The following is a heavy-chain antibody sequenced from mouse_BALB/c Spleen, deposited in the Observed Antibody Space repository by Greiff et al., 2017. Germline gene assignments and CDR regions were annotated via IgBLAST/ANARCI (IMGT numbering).Heavy chain of an antibody. CDR2: IDPENGDT. Sequence: VQLQQSGAELVRPGALVKLSCKASGFNIKDYYMHWVKQRPEQGLEWIGWIDPENGDTEYAPKFQGKATMTADTSSNTAYLQLSSLTSEDTAVYYCNALGAMDYWGQGTSVTVSS. V-gene: IGHV14-4*02. CDR1: GFNIKDYY. CDR3: NALGAMDY. J-gene: IGHJ4*01.